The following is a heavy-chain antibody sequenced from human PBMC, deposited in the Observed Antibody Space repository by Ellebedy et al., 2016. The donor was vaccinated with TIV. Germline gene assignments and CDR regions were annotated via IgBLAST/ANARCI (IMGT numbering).Heavy chain of an antibody. CDR2: IWNDGRNK. J-gene: IGHJ4*02. CDR3: AREVGATGYFDY. Sequence: GESLKISCAASGFTFSTYGMHWVRQAPGKGLEWVAFIWNDGRNKNYIDSVKGRFTISRDNSKNTLYLQMNSLRAEDTAVYYCAREVGATGYFDYWGQGTLVTVSS. V-gene: IGHV3-33*01. D-gene: IGHD1-26*01. CDR1: GFTFSTYG.